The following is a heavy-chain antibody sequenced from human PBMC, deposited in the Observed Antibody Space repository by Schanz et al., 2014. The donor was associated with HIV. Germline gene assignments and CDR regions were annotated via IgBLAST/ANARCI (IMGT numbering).Heavy chain of an antibody. CDR1: GGPFNIYG. J-gene: IGHJ4*02. CDR2: INPNSGDT. V-gene: IGHV1-2*02. Sequence: QVQLVQSGAEVKKPGSSVKVSCKASGGPFNIYGISWVRQAPGQGLEWMGWINPNSGDTDYAQKFQGRVTMTRDTSISTAYMELSRLRSDDTAVYYCARVNKDIGGYYFDYWGQGTLVTVSS. CDR3: ARVNKDIGGYYFDY. D-gene: IGHD2-15*01.